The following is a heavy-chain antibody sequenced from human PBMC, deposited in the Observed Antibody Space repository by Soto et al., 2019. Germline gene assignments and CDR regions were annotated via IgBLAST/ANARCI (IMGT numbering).Heavy chain of an antibody. D-gene: IGHD2-21*01. CDR2: ISGSGGST. CDR3: AKGFRGGTYYYYYGMDV. Sequence: VGSLRLSCAASGFTFSSYAMSWVRQAPGKGLEWVSAISGSGGSTYYADSVKGRFTISRDNSKNTLYLQMNSLRAEDTAVYYCAKGFRGGTYYYYYGMDVWGQGTTVTVSS. V-gene: IGHV3-23*01. J-gene: IGHJ6*02. CDR1: GFTFSSYA.